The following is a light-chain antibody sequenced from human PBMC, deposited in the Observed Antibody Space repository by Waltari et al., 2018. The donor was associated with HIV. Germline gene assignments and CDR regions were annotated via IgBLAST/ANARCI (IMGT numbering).Light chain of an antibody. CDR2: QDD. V-gene: IGLV3-1*01. CDR3: QACDTKNMV. J-gene: IGLJ2*01. CDR1: QVGDKY. Sequence: SFHLTQPPSVSVSPGRPAPTTCSGDQVGDKYVSWYQQRPGQAHILVISQDDQRPSGIPERFSASNSGNTATLTISASQSLDEADYYCQACDTKNMVFGGGTKLT.